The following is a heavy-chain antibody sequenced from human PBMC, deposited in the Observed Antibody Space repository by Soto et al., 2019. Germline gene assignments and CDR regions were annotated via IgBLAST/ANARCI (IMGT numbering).Heavy chain of an antibody. D-gene: IGHD3-9*01. CDR3: ARDRFDWPSYFDY. CDR2: ISYDGSNK. CDR1: GFTFSSYA. Sequence: GSLRLSCAASGFTFSSYAMHWVRQAPGKGLEWVAVISYDGSNKYYADSVKGRFTISRDNSKNTLYLQMNSLRAEDTAVYYCARDRFDWPSYFDYWGQGTLVTVSS. J-gene: IGHJ4*02. V-gene: IGHV3-30-3*01.